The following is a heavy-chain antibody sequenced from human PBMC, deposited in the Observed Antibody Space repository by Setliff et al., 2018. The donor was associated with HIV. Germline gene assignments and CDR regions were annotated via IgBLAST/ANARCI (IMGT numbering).Heavy chain of an antibody. CDR2: IYNSEST. J-gene: IGHJ5*02. D-gene: IGHD2-15*01. Sequence: PSETLSLTCTVSGDSIGTYYWSWIRQPPGKGLEWIGHIYNSESTKYNPSLKSRVTISVDTSKNQFSLKLRSVTAADTAMYYCARRRCSAASCPDNSWNWLDPWGQGTLVTVSS. CDR1: GDSIGTYY. CDR3: ARRRCSAASCPDNSWNWLDP. V-gene: IGHV4-59*08.